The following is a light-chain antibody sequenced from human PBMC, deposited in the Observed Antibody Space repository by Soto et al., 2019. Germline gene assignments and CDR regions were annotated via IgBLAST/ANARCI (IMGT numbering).Light chain of an antibody. Sequence: EVGLTQSPGTLSLSEGERATLSCRASQSVSSRYLAWYKQKPGQAPRLLIYGASSRATGIPDTFSGVGSRTDFSLTISRLDPDDFAVYYCQHYPHSPWTFGQGTKVQIK. J-gene: IGKJ1*01. CDR1: QSVSSRY. CDR3: QHYPHSPWT. CDR2: GAS. V-gene: IGKV3-20*01.